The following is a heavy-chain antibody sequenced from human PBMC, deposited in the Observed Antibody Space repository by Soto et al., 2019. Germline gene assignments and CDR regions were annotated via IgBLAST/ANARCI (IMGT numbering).Heavy chain of an antibody. Sequence: SETLSLTCTVSGGSISSGGYYWSWIRQRPGKGLEWIGDIHYSGSTFYNPSLKSRVTISVDTSENQFSLKPSSMTAADTAVYYCARGEVLPAASLDYWGQGTLVTVSS. J-gene: IGHJ4*02. V-gene: IGHV4-31*03. CDR1: GGSISSGGYY. CDR2: IHYSGST. CDR3: ARGEVLPAASLDY. D-gene: IGHD2-2*01.